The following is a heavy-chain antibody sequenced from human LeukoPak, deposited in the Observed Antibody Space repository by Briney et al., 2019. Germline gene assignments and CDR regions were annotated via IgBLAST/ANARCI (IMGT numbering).Heavy chain of an antibody. CDR1: GGSISSYY. D-gene: IGHD3-9*01. CDR2: IYYSGST. J-gene: IGHJ5*02. CDR3: ARRCQSRYFDWPNWFDP. Sequence: SETLSLTCTVSGGSISSYYWSWIRQPPGKGLEWIGYIYYSGSTNYNPSLKSRVTISVDTSKNQFSLKLSSVTAADTAVYYCARRCQSRYFDWPNWFDPWGQGTLVTVSS. V-gene: IGHV4-59*12.